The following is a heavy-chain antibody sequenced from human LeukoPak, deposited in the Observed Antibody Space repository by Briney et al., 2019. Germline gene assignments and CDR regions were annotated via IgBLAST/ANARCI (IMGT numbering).Heavy chain of an antibody. Sequence: GGSLRLSCAASGFTFSSYAMSWVRQAPGKGLGWVSAISGSGGSTYYADSVKGRFTISRDNSKSTLYLQMNSLRAEDTAVYYCAKDRGSSSWYERGAFDYWGQGTLVTVSS. V-gene: IGHV3-23*01. D-gene: IGHD6-13*01. CDR1: GFTFSSYA. CDR3: AKDRGSSSWYERGAFDY. CDR2: ISGSGGST. J-gene: IGHJ4*02.